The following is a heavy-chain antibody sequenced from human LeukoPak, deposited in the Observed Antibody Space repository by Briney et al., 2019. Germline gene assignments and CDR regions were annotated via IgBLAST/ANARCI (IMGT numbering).Heavy chain of an antibody. CDR3: ARESTVSSGWYGGPFDY. D-gene: IGHD6-19*01. J-gene: IGHJ4*02. CDR2: IYYSGST. Sequence: PSQTLSLTCTVSGGSISSGGYYWRWIRQHPGKGLEWIGYIYYSGSTNYNPSLKSRVTISVDKSKNQFSLKLSSVTAADTAVYYCARESTVSSGWYGGPFDYWGQGTLVTVSS. V-gene: IGHV4-31*03. CDR1: GGSISSGGYY.